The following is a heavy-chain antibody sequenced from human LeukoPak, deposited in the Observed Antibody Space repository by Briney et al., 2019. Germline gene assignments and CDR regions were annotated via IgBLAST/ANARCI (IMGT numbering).Heavy chain of an antibody. J-gene: IGHJ4*02. V-gene: IGHV3-11*03. CDR2: ISSSSSYT. CDR3: ARLAAAARPFDY. Sequence: GGSLRLSCAASGFTFSDYYMSWIRQAPGKGLEWVSYISSSSSYTNYADSVKGRFTISRDNAKTSLYLQMNSLRAEDTAGYYCARLAAAARPFDYWGQGTLVTVSS. CDR1: GFTFSDYY. D-gene: IGHD6-13*01.